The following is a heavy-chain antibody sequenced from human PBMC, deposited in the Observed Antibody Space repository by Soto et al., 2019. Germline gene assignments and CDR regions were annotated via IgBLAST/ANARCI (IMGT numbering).Heavy chain of an antibody. Sequence: ASETLSLTCAVSGGSISSSNWWSWVRQPPGKGLEWIGEIYHSESTNYNPSLKSRVTISVDKSKNQFSLKLSSVTAADTAVYYCARDKVPHYGMDVWGQGTKVTVYS. V-gene: IGHV4-4*02. CDR1: GGSISSSNW. CDR3: ARDKVPHYGMDV. CDR2: IYHSEST. J-gene: IGHJ6*02.